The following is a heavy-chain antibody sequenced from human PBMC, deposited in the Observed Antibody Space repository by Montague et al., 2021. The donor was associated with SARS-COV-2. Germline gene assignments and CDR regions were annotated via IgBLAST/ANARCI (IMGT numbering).Heavy chain of an antibody. CDR1: GFSLSTSGMC. CDR2: IDWDDDK. V-gene: IGHV2-70*01. Sequence: VKPTQTLTLTCTFSGFSLSTSGMCVSWIRQPPGKALEWLALIDWDDDKYYSTSLKTRLTISKDTSKNQVVLTMTNMDPVDTATYYCATTIYDYVWGTRVEFDYWDQGTLVTVSS. CDR3: ATTIYDYVWGTRVEFDY. J-gene: IGHJ4*02. D-gene: IGHD3-16*01.